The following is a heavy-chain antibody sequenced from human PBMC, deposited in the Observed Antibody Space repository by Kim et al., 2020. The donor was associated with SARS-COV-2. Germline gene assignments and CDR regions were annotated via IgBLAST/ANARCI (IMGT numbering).Heavy chain of an antibody. V-gene: IGHV4-59*08. J-gene: IGHJ4*02. CDR3: ARHGYYGSGSFFDY. D-gene: IGHD3-10*01. Sequence: PALSSRVAKSIDQSKNQFSLKLSSVTAADTAVYYCARHGYYGSGSFFDYWGQGTLVTVSS.